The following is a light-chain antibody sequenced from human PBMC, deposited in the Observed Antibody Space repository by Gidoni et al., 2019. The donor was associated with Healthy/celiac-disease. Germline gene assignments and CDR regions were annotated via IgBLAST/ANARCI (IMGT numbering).Light chain of an antibody. CDR3: QQYNSYPYT. Sequence: IQMTQSPSTLSAAVGDRVTITCRASKSISSWLAWYQQKTGKAPKLLIYKASSLESGVPSRFSGSGSGTEFTLTISSLQPDDFATYYCQQYNSYPYTFGQGTKLEIK. J-gene: IGKJ2*01. CDR1: KSISSW. V-gene: IGKV1-5*03. CDR2: KAS.